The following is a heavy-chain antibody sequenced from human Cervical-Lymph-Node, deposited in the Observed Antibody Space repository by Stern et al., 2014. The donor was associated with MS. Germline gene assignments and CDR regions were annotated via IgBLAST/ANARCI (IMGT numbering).Heavy chain of an antibody. D-gene: IGHD3-22*01. Sequence: EVQLVQSGGGLVQPGGSLRLSCAASGFTFSSYSMNWVRQAPGKGLEWVSYISSSSSTIYYADSVKGRFTISRDNAKNSLYLQMNSLRAEDTAVYYCARGYILRYDSSGYYYKIRSLSYFDYWGQGTLVTVSS. CDR2: ISSSSSTI. CDR3: ARGYILRYDSSGYYYKIRSLSYFDY. V-gene: IGHV3-48*01. CDR1: GFTFSSYS. J-gene: IGHJ4*02.